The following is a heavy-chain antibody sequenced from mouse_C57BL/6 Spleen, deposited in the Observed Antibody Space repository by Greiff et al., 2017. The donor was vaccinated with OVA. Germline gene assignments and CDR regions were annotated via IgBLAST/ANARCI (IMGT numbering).Heavy chain of an antibody. CDR3: ARDIYDGYYVGYFDV. V-gene: IGHV3-6*01. CDR2: ISYDGSN. Sequence: EVQLQESGPGLVKPSQSLSLTCSVTGYSITSGYYWHWIRQFPGNKLEWMGYISYDGSNNYNPSLKNRISITRDTSKNQFFLKLNSVTTEDTATYYCARDIYDGYYVGYFDVWGTGTTVTVSS. J-gene: IGHJ1*03. CDR1: GYSITSGYY. D-gene: IGHD2-3*01.